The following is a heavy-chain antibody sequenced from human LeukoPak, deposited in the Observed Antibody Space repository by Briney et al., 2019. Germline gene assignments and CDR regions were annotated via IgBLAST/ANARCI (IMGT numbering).Heavy chain of an antibody. CDR2: IYYSGST. CDR1: GGSISSSSYY. Sequence: PSETLSLTCTVSGGSISSSSYYWGWIRQPPGKGLEWIGYIYYSGSTNYNPSLKSRVTISVDTSKNQFSLKLSSVTAADTAVYYCASFGIEINTPSVDIWGQGTMVTVSS. V-gene: IGHV4-61*05. D-gene: IGHD1-14*01. CDR3: ASFGIEINTPSVDI. J-gene: IGHJ3*02.